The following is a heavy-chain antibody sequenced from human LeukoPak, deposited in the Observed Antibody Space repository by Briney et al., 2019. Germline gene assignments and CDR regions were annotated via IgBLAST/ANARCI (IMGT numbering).Heavy chain of an antibody. V-gene: IGHV3-23*01. CDR1: GFTFNNYA. J-gene: IGHJ4*02. Sequence: QSGGSLRLSCVASGFTFNNYAMSWVRQSPGKGLEWVSGIVNSGGSTYYADFVKGRLTISRDNSKKTVYLQMSSLRGDDTAVYYCAKDRAGYSYGMFDSWGQGTLVTVSS. CDR3: AKDRAGYSYGMFDS. CDR2: IVNSGGST. D-gene: IGHD5-18*01.